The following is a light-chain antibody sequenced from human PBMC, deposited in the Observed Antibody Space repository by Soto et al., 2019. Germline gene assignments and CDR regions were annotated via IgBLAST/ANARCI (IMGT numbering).Light chain of an antibody. CDR3: HQYNSHLFT. V-gene: IGKV1-5*01. CDR2: DAS. Sequence: DIQMTQSPSTLSASVGDRVTITCRASQSISSWLAWYQQKPGKAPKLLIYDASSLESGVTSRFSGSGSGTEFTLTISSLQPDDFGTYFCHQYNSHLFTFGPGTKVDIK. CDR1: QSISSW. J-gene: IGKJ3*01.